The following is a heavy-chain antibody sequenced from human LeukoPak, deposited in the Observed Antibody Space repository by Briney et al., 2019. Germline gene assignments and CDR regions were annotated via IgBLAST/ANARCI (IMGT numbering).Heavy chain of an antibody. Sequence: GGSLRLSCAASGFTFSSYSMNWVRQAPGKGLEWVSYISSSSSTIYYADSVKGRFTISRDNAKNSLYLQMNSLRAEDTAVYYCARDGGYSSSWHPDYWGQGTLVTVSS. CDR3: ARDGGYSSSWHPDY. D-gene: IGHD6-13*01. V-gene: IGHV3-48*01. CDR1: GFTFSSYS. J-gene: IGHJ4*02. CDR2: ISSSSSTI.